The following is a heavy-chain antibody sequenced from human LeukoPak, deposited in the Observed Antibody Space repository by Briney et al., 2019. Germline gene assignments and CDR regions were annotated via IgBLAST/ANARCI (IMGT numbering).Heavy chain of an antibody. CDR3: ARRVANGPLDS. CDR1: GGSITSGGYY. V-gene: IGHV4-31*03. Sequence: PSETLSLTCTLSGGSITSGGYYWSWIRQLPGKCLEWSGYSRYSASSYSTPSLKSRLTFSADTSKHQFSLELTSVTAADTAGYFCARRVANGPLDSWGQGTLVIVSS. CDR2: SRYSASS. J-gene: IGHJ4*02.